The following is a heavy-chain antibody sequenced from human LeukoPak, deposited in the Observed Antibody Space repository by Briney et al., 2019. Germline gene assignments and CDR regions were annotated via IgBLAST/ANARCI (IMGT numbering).Heavy chain of an antibody. CDR1: GFTFSSYS. D-gene: IGHD3-3*01. J-gene: IGHJ4*02. CDR2: IKQDGSEK. CDR3: ASPIFGVVTNYFDY. Sequence: PGGSLRLSCAASGFTFSSYSMNWVRQAPGKGLEWVANIKQDGSEKYYVDSVKGRFTISRDNAKNSLYLQMNSLRAEDTAVYYCASPIFGVVTNYFDYWGQGTLVTVSS. V-gene: IGHV3-7*01.